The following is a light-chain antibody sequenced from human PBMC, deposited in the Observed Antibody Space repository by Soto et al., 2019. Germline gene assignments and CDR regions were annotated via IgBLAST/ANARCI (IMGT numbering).Light chain of an antibody. CDR2: DVN. CDR3: SSWTTSSTMR. CDR1: SSDIGAYNF. J-gene: IGLJ2*01. Sequence: QSVLTQPASVSGSPGQSITISCTGTSSDIGAYNFVSWYQQHPGKAPKLMLYDVNIRPSAVSNRFSGSKSGNTASLTISGLQAEDEADYYCSSWTTSSTMRFGGGTKVTVL. V-gene: IGLV2-14*03.